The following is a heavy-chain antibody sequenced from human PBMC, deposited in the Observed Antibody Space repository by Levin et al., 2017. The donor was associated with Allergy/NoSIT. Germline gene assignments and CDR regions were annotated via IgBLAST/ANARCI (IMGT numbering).Heavy chain of an antibody. CDR3: ARAPDILTGYYIDDYFDY. V-gene: IGHV1-3*01. D-gene: IGHD3-9*01. Sequence: ASVKVSCKTSGYTFTRYAMHWVRQAPGQRLQWMGWINAGNGNTKYPETFQERVTITRDTSASTAYMELGSLRSEDSAVYYCARAPDILTGYYIDDYFDYWGQGTLVTVSS. CDR1: GYTFTRYA. J-gene: IGHJ4*02. CDR2: INAGNGNT.